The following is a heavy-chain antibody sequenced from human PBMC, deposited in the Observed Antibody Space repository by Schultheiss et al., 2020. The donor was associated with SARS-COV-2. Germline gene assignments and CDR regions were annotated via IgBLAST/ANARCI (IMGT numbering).Heavy chain of an antibody. CDR2: IFYTGST. D-gene: IGHD6-13*01. V-gene: IGHV4-61*08. CDR1: GGSISSGGYY. J-gene: IGHJ5*02. Sequence: SETLSLTCTVSGGSISSGGYYWSWIRQHPGKGLEWIGYIFYTGSTNDNPSLTSRVIISVDTSKNQFSLKLSSVTAADTAVYYCARVRSPPWFDPWGQGTLVTVSS. CDR3: ARVRSPPWFDP.